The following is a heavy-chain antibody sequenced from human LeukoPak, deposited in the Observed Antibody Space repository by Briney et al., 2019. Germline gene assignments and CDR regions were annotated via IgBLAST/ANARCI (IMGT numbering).Heavy chain of an antibody. J-gene: IGHJ4*02. CDR1: GFSFSTYA. CDR2: ITATGRDT. CDR3: AKGTLGSCSGAASYEFDN. D-gene: IGHD5-18*01. Sequence: GGSLRLSCAASGFSFSTYAMNWVRQAPGKRLEWVSSITATGRDTYYALSVKGRITISRDNSKNTLYLQMNSLRADDTALYYCAKGTLGSCSGAASYEFDNWGQGTLVTVSS. V-gene: IGHV3-23*01.